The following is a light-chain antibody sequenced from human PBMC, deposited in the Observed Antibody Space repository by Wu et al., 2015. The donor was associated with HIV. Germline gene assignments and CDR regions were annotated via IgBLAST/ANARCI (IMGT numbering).Light chain of an antibody. V-gene: IGKV3-15*01. J-gene: IGKJ4*01. CDR1: QNVFTN. CDR3: QQYNNRPLT. CDR2: GAS. Sequence: EIVVTQSPGTLSVSPGERATLSCRASQNVFTNLAWYQQKPGQAPRLLIFGASTRATAIPPRFSGSGSGTEFALTISAMQSEDFAIYYCQQYNNRPLTFGGGTTVEIK.